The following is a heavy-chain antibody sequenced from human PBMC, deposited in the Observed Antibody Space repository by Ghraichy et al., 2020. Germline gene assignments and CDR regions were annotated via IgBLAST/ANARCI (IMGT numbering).Heavy chain of an antibody. CDR1: GFTFSSYA. D-gene: IGHD1-26*01. V-gene: IGHV3-23*01. CDR2: ISDSGGTS. CDR3: AKDLSSGSYYRSYLDAFDI. Sequence: GGSLRLSCAASGFTFSSYAMSWVRQAPGKGLEWVSAISDSGGTSYYADSVKGRFTISRDNSKNTLYLQMNSLRAEDTAVYHCAKDLSSGSYYRSYLDAFDIWGQGTMVTVSS. J-gene: IGHJ3*02.